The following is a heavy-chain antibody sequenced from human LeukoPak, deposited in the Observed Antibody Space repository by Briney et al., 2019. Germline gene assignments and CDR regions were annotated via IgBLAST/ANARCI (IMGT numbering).Heavy chain of an antibody. CDR2: IYYSGST. CDR1: GGSISSYY. V-gene: IGHV4-59*12. D-gene: IGHD3-10*01. CDR3: AREGSLGSGSMDYYYYYYMDV. J-gene: IGHJ6*03. Sequence: SETLSLTCTVSGGSISSYYWSWIRQPPGKGLEWIGYIYYSGSTNYNPSLKSRVTISVDTSKNQFSLRLSSVTAADTAVYYCAREGSLGSGSMDYYYYYYMDVWGKGTTVTVSS.